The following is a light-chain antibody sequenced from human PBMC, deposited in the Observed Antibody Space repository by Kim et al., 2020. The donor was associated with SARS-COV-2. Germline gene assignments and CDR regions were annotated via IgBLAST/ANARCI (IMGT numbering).Light chain of an antibody. Sequence: SLSPGERATLSCRASQSIGSQLAWYQQKPGQPPRLLISDASKRATGIPARFSGSGSGTHFILTITSLEPEDFALYYCLQRITWPYTFGQGTKLEI. CDR1: QSIGSQ. CDR3: LQRITWPYT. J-gene: IGKJ2*01. V-gene: IGKV3-11*01. CDR2: DAS.